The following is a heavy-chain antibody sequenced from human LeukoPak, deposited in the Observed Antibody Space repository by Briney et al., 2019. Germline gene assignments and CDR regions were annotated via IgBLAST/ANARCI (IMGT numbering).Heavy chain of an antibody. Sequence: ASVKVSCKASGYTFTSNGISWVRQAPGQGLEWMGWISAYNGNTNYAQKLQGRVTMTTDTSTSTAYMELRSLRSDDTAVYYCARALRPDCSGGSCYLRSFYYYYYGMDVWGQGTTVTVSS. CDR2: ISAYNGNT. CDR3: ARALRPDCSGGSCYLRSFYYYYYGMDV. D-gene: IGHD2-15*01. V-gene: IGHV1-18*01. J-gene: IGHJ6*02. CDR1: GYTFTSNG.